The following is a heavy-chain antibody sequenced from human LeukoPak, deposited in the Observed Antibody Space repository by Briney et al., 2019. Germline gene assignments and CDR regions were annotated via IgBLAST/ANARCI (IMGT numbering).Heavy chain of an antibody. D-gene: IGHD5-12*01. J-gene: IGHJ4*02. V-gene: IGHV4-61*02. Sequence: KASETLSLTCTVSGGSISSGSYYWSWIRQPAGKGLEWIGRIYTSGSTNYNPSLKSRVTISVDTSKNQFSLKLSSVTAADTAVYYCARAREIVAIDYWGQGTRVTVSS. CDR2: IYTSGST. CDR3: ARAREIVAIDY. CDR1: GGSISSGSYY.